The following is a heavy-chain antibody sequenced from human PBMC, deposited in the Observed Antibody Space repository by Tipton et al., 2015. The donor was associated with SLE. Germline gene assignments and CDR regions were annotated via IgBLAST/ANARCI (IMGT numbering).Heavy chain of an antibody. D-gene: IGHD1-26*01. CDR2: INHSGST. V-gene: IGHV4-34*01. J-gene: IGHJ3*02. CDR1: GDSMNNYY. Sequence: TLSLTCSVSGDSMNNYYWSWIRQPPGKGLEWIGEINHSGSTNYNPSLKSRVTISADTSKNQFSLKLSSVTAADTAVYYCARHLDGTYGSHAFDIWGQGTMVTVSS. CDR3: ARHLDGTYGSHAFDI.